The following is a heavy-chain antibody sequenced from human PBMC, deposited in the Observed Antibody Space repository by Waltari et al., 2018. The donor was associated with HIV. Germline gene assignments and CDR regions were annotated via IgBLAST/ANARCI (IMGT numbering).Heavy chain of an antibody. CDR2: INTDGSGT. J-gene: IGHJ4*02. CDR3: VRGSSSWIGVDH. CDR1: GFTFGSFW. Sequence: EVQLVESGGGLVQPGGSLRLSCVASGFTFGSFWMHWVRRAPGKGLVWVSRINTDGSGTDYAGSVKGRFTISRDNAKNTLYLQMNTLRADDMAVYYCVRGSSSWIGVDHWGQGTLVTVSS. D-gene: IGHD3-10*01. V-gene: IGHV3-74*01.